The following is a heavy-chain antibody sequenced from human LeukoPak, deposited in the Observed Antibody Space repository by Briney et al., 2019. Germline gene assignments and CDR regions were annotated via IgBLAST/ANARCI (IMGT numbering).Heavy chain of an antibody. V-gene: IGHV3-23*01. D-gene: IGHD6-13*01. Sequence: PGGSLRLSCAASGFTFSSYAMSWVRQAPGKGLEWVSVISISGGTTYYADSVKGRFTIPRDNSKNTLYLQMNSLRAEDTAVYYCATSPSWGRAAAGMRFDYWGQGTLVTVSS. CDR2: ISISGGTT. CDR3: ATSPSWGRAAAGMRFDY. J-gene: IGHJ4*02. CDR1: GFTFSSYA.